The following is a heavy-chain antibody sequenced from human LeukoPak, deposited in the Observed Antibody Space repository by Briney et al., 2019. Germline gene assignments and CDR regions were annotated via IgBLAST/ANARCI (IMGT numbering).Heavy chain of an antibody. CDR2: ISGDGSVT. V-gene: IGHV3-74*01. CDR1: GFTLRNYW. Sequence: GGSLRLSCTASGFTLRNYWMHWVRQVPGKRLVWVSRISGDGSVTNYADSVQGRFTISRDNAKNTLYLQIDSLRSEGTAVYYCARYSSSTGGAFYYLDYWGHGTLVTVSS. D-gene: IGHD6-6*01. CDR3: ARYSSSTGGAFYYLDY. J-gene: IGHJ4*01.